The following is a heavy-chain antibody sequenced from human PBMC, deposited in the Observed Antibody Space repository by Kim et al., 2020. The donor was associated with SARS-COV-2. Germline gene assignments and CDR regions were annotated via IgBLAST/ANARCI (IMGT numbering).Heavy chain of an antibody. D-gene: IGHD3-10*01. CDR1: GFTFSSSNW. Sequence: SETLSLTCAASGFTFSSSNWWSWVRQPPGKRLELIGVNYHSGSTNYNHSLKSRVTISVDKSKNQFSLQLSPVTAADTAVYYCARLLYYYGPVDYWGQVTL. CDR2: NYHSGST. CDR3: ARLLYYYGPVDY. V-gene: IGHV4-4*02. J-gene: IGHJ4*02.